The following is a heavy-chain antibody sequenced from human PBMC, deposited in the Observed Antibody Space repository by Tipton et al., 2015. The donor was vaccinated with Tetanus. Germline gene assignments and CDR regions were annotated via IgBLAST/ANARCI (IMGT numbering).Heavy chain of an antibody. D-gene: IGHD5-24*01. CDR2: IIPIFGTA. CDR1: GYTFTSYD. J-gene: IGHJ4*02. V-gene: IGHV1-69*13. CDR3: ARGERWLQSRFDY. Sequence: QSGPEVKKPGASVKVSCKASGYTFTSYDISWVRQAPGQGLEWMGGIIPIFGTANYAQKFQGRVTITADESTSPAYMELSSLRSEDTAVYYCARGERWLQSRFDYWGQGTLVTVSS.